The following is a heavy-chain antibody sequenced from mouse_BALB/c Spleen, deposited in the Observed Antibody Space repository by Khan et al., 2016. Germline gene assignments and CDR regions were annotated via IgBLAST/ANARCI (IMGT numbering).Heavy chain of an antibody. CDR2: IYPGDGDT. CDR3: AIGNSYYDYDY. V-gene: IGHV1-87*01. CDR1: GYTFTTYW. D-gene: IGHD2-4*01. J-gene: IGHJ2*01. Sequence: QVQLQQSGAELARPGASVKLSCKASGYTFTTYWMQWVKQRPGQGLEWIGTIYPGDGDTRYTQKFKGKATLTADKSSSTAYMQLSSLASEDSAVSYCAIGNSYYDYDYWGQGTTLTVSS.